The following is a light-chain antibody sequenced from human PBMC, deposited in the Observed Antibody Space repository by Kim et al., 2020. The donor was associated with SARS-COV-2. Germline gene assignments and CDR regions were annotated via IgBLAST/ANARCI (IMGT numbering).Light chain of an antibody. CDR1: QSLLQSNGYNY. CDR3: MQALQTPYS. CDR2: LGS. V-gene: IGKV2-28*01. J-gene: IGKJ2*03. Sequence: EPASISCRSRQSLLQSNGYNYLDWYLQKPGQSPQLLIYLGSNRASGVPDRFSGSGSGTDFTLKISRVEAEDVGVYYCMQALQTPYSFGQGTKLEI.